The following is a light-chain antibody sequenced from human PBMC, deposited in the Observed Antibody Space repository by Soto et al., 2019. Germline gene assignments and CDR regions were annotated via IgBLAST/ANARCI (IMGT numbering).Light chain of an antibody. CDR2: EGS. V-gene: IGLV2-23*01. J-gene: IGLJ1*01. CDR3: CPYTVSATYV. Sequence: QSVLTQPTSVSGSPGQSITFSCTGTNSDVGSYNLVSWYQQHPGKAPKLMIYEGSKRPSGVSNRFSGSKSGNTASQIISRLQAEDEADNYCCPYTVSATYVFGTGAKVTVL. CDR1: NSDVGSYNL.